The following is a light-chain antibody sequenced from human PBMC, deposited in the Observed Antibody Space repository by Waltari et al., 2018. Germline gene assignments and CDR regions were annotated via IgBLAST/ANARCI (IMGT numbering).Light chain of an antibody. V-gene: IGKV1-NL1*01. CDR3: QQYYSTLLLT. CDR2: AAS. Sequence: DIQMTQSQSSLSASVGDRVTITCRASQGISNSLAWYQQKPGKAPKLLLYAASRLESGVPSRFSGSGSGMDYTLTISSLQPEDFATYYCQQYYSTLLLTFGGGTKVEIK. J-gene: IGKJ4*01. CDR1: QGISNS.